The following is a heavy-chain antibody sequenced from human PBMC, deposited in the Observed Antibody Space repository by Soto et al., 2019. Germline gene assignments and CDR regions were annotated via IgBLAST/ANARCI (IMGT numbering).Heavy chain of an antibody. V-gene: IGHV4-59*02. CDR3: ARQLSMSYFDY. J-gene: IGHJ4*02. CDR1: GLSVRSYC. CDR2: IYHSGTT. D-gene: IGHD3-22*01. Sequence: SEPLSLSCTFAGLSVRSYCWSLFRTPPGKGLEWIGYIYHSGTTNYNPSVKSRVTISIDTSKNQFSLKLSSVVAADTAVYYCARQLSMSYFDYWGQGTLVTFSS.